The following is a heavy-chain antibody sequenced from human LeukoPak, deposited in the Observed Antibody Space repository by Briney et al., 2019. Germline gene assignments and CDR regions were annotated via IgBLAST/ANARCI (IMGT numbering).Heavy chain of an antibody. Sequence: PGGSLRLSCAASGFTFSNYAMSWVRQAPGKGLEWVSVIDCSGGKIYYADSVKGRFTISRDNSKNTLYLQMNSLRAEDTAVYYCAKLGLYCSGGYCYSQYYFDYWGQGTLVTVSS. J-gene: IGHJ4*02. CDR1: GFTFSNYA. CDR2: IDCSGGKI. CDR3: AKLGLYCSGGYCYSQYYFDY. V-gene: IGHV3-23*01. D-gene: IGHD2-15*01.